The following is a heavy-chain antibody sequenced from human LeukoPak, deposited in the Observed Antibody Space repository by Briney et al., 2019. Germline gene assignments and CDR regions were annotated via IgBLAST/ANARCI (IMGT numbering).Heavy chain of an antibody. CDR1: GITFSSYA. D-gene: IGHD6-13*01. Sequence: PGGSLRLSCAASGITFSSYAMSWVRQAPGKGLEWVSAMSGSSGSTYYADSVRGRFTISRDNSKNTLFLQMKSLRAEDTAVYYCAKDIYIAAGAVLDHWGQGTLVTVSS. V-gene: IGHV3-23*01. CDR2: MSGSSGST. J-gene: IGHJ4*02. CDR3: AKDIYIAAGAVLDH.